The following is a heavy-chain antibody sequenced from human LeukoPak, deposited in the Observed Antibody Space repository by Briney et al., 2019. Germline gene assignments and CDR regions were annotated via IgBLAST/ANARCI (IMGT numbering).Heavy chain of an antibody. Sequence: GGSLRLSCAASGFTFDDYAMHWVRQAPGKGLEWVSGISWNSGSIGYADSVKGRFTISRDNAKNSLYLQMNSLRAEDTALYYCAKDLSNDDIWTGYTFDYWGQGTLVTVSS. J-gene: IGHJ4*02. D-gene: IGHD3-9*01. CDR1: GFTFDDYA. V-gene: IGHV3-9*01. CDR3: AKDLSNDDIWTGYTFDY. CDR2: ISWNSGSI.